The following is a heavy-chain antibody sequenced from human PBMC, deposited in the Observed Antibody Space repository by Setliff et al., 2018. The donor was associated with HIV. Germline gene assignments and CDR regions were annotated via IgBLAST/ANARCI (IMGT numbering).Heavy chain of an antibody. D-gene: IGHD2-2*01. J-gene: IGHJ6*02. CDR1: GASFSGYY. CDR2: IYSSRWS. CDR3: ARVGYCSSTNCYWGRPSYGMGV. Sequence: SETLSLTCAVYGASFSGYYWAWIRQSPGKGLEWIGSIYSSRWSYYNPSLQSRLTLSIDRSRSQFSLNLRSVTAADTAVYYCARVGYCSSTNCYWGRPSYGMGVWGQGTTVTVS. V-gene: IGHV4-38-2*01.